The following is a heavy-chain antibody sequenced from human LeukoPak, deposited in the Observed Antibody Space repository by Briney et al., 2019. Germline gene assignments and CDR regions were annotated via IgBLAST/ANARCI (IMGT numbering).Heavy chain of an antibody. J-gene: IGHJ4*02. V-gene: IGHV4-34*01. D-gene: IGHD3-10*01. Sequence: PSETLSLTCAVCGGSFSGYYWSWLRPPPGKGLEWIGEINHSGSTNDNPSLKSRVTISVDTSKNQFSLKLSSVTAADTAVYYCARVISLVRGATDYWGQGTPVTVSS. CDR2: INHSGST. CDR3: ARVISLVRGATDY. CDR1: GGSFSGYY.